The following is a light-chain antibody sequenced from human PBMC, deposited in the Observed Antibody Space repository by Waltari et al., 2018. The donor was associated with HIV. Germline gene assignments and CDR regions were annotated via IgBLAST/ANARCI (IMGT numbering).Light chain of an antibody. CDR2: QDS. J-gene: IGLJ2*01. CDR3: QAWDSSAVV. Sequence: SYELTQHPSGSVTPGKPARIPCPGDNLGDNYPCWYQPRPGHSPVLVIYQDSKRHAGIPVLFTGSNLGSTATLTISGSQAMDEADYYCQAWDSSAVVFGGGTKLTVL. V-gene: IGLV3-1*01. CDR1: NLGDNY.